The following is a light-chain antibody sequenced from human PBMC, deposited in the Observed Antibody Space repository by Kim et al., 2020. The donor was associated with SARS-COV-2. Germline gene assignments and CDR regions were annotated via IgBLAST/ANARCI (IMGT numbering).Light chain of an antibody. J-gene: IGKJ4*01. Sequence: SLSPGERATLSCRASQSVSTYLAWYQHKPGQAPRLLIHDASNRATGVPPRFSGGGSGTDFTLTISSLEPEDFAIYYCQQRSNWPPTFGGGTKVEI. CDR2: DAS. CDR1: QSVSTY. CDR3: QQRSNWPPT. V-gene: IGKV3-11*01.